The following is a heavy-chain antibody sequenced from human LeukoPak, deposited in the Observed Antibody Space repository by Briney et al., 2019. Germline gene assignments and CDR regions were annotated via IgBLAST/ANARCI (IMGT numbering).Heavy chain of an antibody. Sequence: GGSLRLSCAASGFTFSRYWMHWVRQAPGKGLEWVADIKQDGSEKYYVDSVKGRFTISRDNSKNSLYLQMNSLRAEDTAVYYCAKDRRWLPNDYWGQGTLVTVSS. CDR3: AKDRRWLPNDY. CDR1: GFTFSRYW. CDR2: IKQDGSEK. V-gene: IGHV3-7*03. J-gene: IGHJ4*02. D-gene: IGHD3-22*01.